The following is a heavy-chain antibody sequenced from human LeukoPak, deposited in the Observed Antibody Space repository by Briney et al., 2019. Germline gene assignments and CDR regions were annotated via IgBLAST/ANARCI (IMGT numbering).Heavy chain of an antibody. J-gene: IGHJ5*02. D-gene: IGHD2-15*01. Sequence: GGSLRLSCVASGVTLSNYAMSWARQAPGKGLEWVSAISGSGGSTYYADSVKGRFTISRDNSKNTLYLQMNSLRAEDTAVYYCAKGLNYCSGGSCYRWFDPWGQGTLVTVSS. CDR1: GVTLSNYA. V-gene: IGHV3-23*01. CDR2: ISGSGGST. CDR3: AKGLNYCSGGSCYRWFDP.